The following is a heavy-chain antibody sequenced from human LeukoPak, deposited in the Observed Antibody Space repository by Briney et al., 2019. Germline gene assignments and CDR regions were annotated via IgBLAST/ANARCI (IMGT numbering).Heavy chain of an antibody. J-gene: IGHJ4*02. CDR3: ARGSARWELLN. CDR2: IYYSGST. Sequence: SETLSLTCTVSGGSIISSSYYWGWIRQPPGKGLEWIGSIYYSGSTYYNPSLKSRVTISVDTSKNQFSLKLSSVTAADTAVYYCARGSARWELLNWGQGTLVTVSS. CDR1: GGSIISSSYY. D-gene: IGHD1-26*01. V-gene: IGHV4-39*01.